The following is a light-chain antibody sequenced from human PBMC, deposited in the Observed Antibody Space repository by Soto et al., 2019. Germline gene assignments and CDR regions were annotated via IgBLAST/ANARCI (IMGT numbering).Light chain of an antibody. CDR2: HAS. CDR1: QGISSY. J-gene: IGKJ1*01. V-gene: IGKV1-16*01. Sequence: DIQLTQSPSSLSASVGDRVTITCRVSQGISSYLNWYRQKPGTAPKVLIYHASNLQSGVPSRFSGSGSGTEFTLTISSLQPDDFATYYCQQYNSYSFGQGTKVDIK. CDR3: QQYNSYS.